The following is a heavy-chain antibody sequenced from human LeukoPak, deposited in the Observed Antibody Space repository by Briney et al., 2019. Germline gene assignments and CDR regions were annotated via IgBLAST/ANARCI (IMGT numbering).Heavy chain of an antibody. J-gene: IGHJ4*02. Sequence: GGSLRLSCAASGFTFDDYAMHRVRQAPGKGLEWVSGISWNSGSIGYADSVKGRFTTSRDNAKNSLYLQMNSLRAEDTALYYCAKPAGEYTYYYDSSGFDYWGQGTLVTVSS. CDR3: AKPAGEYTYYYDSSGFDY. CDR1: GFTFDDYA. V-gene: IGHV3-9*01. CDR2: ISWNSGSI. D-gene: IGHD3-22*01.